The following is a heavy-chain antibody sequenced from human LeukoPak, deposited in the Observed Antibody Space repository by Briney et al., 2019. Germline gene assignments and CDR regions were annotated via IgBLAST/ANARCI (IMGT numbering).Heavy chain of an antibody. CDR1: GFTFSSFW. J-gene: IGHJ6*02. CDR3: ARAIYSYGSHYYYGMDV. D-gene: IGHD5-18*01. Sequence: GGSLRLSCAASGFTFSSFWMSWVRQAPGKGLEWVSYISSSGSTIYYADSVKGRFTISRDNAKNSLYLQMNSLRAEDTAVYYCARAIYSYGSHYYYGMDVWGQGTTVTVSS. CDR2: ISSSGSTI. V-gene: IGHV3-48*04.